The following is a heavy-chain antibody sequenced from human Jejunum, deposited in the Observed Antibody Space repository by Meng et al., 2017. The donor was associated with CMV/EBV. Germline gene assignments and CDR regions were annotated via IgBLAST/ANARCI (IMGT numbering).Heavy chain of an antibody. CDR1: EFIFSSYS. D-gene: IGHD3-3*01. Sequence: SEFIFSSYSMNWVRQAPGKGLEWVSGISGSSTYIYYADSVKGRFTISRDNAKNSLYLQMNSLRAEDTAVYYCAKSLYDFWSGQDFWGQGTLVTVSS. CDR2: ISGSSTYI. CDR3: AKSLYDFWSGQDF. J-gene: IGHJ4*02. V-gene: IGHV3-21*01.